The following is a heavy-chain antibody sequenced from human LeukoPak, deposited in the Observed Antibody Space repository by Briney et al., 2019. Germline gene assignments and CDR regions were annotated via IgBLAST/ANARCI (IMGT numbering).Heavy chain of an antibody. CDR1: GDSVSSNSAA. CDR3: ARAIDGDHGVWFDY. Sequence: SQTLSLTCAISGDSVSSNSAAWNWIRQSPSRGLEWLGRTYYRSKWYNDYAVSVKSRITINPDTSKNQFSLKLSSVTAADTAVYYCARAIDGDHGVWFDYWGQGTLVTVSS. CDR2: TYYRSKWYN. D-gene: IGHD4-17*01. V-gene: IGHV6-1*01. J-gene: IGHJ4*02.